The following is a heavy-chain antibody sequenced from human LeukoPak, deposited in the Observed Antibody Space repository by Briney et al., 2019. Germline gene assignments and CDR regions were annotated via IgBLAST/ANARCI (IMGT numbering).Heavy chain of an antibody. J-gene: IGHJ4*02. CDR3: ARDHCSSSSCFPSGTNYFDS. V-gene: IGHV3-21*01. D-gene: IGHD2-2*01. CDR1: GFTFSNAW. CDR2: ISSSRSYI. Sequence: GGSLRLSCAASGFTFSNAWMSWVRQAPGKGLEWVSSISSSRSYIYNADSVKGRFTISRDNAKNSLYLQMNSLRAEDTAVYYCARDHCSSSSCFPSGTNYFDSWGQGTPVTVSS.